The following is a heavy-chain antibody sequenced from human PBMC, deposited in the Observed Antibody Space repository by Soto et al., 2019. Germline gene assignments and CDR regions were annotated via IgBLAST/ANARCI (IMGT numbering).Heavy chain of an antibody. D-gene: IGHD5-18*01. CDR3: ATLGGYTFGTADFDY. Sequence: GSQSLSSTASGVHCRNYWRHWVRQAPGKGLVWISRINDQGGSPTYADSVKGRFTISRDDAKNSLYLQMNSLRAEDTAVYYCATLGGYTFGTADFDYWGPGTLVTVSS. CDR1: GVHCRNYW. V-gene: IGHV3-74*01. J-gene: IGHJ4*02. CDR2: INDQGGSP.